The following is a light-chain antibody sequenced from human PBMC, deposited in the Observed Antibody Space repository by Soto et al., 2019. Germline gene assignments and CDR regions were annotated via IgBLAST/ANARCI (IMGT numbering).Light chain of an antibody. CDR3: SSYSSSSTAYV. CDR2: DVT. V-gene: IGLV2-14*03. CDR1: SSDIGGYNY. J-gene: IGLJ1*01. Sequence: QSALTQPASVSGSPGQSITISCTGTSSDIGGYNYVSWYQQHPGKAPKLMIYDVTTRPSGVSSRFYGSKSGNTASLTISGLQAEDEADYYCSSYSSSSTAYVFGSGTKVTVL.